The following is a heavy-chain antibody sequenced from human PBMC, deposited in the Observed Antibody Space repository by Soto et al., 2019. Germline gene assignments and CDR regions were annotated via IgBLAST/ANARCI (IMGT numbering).Heavy chain of an antibody. V-gene: IGHV3-7*01. CDR3: ARDIGATIEGFDY. Sequence: EVQLVESGGGLVQPGGSLRLSCAASGFTFSSYWMSWVRQAPGKGLEWLANINVAGGAKYYVDSVKGRFTISRDHAKNSLYLHMISLRVEDTAVYYCARDIGATIEGFDYWGLGARVIVSS. D-gene: IGHD5-12*01. CDR1: GFTFSSYW. J-gene: IGHJ4*02. CDR2: INVAGGAK.